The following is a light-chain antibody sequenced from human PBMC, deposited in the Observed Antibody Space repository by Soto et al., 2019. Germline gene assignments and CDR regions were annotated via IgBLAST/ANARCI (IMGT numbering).Light chain of an antibody. Sequence: QSVLTQPASVSGSPGQSITISCTGTCSDVGGYNYVSWYQQHPGKAPKLMIYEVSNRPSGVSNRFSGSKSGNTASLTISGLQAEDEADYYCSSFTSSITYVFGTGTKVTVL. J-gene: IGLJ1*01. CDR2: EVS. CDR1: CSDVGGYNY. CDR3: SSFTSSITYV. V-gene: IGLV2-14*01.